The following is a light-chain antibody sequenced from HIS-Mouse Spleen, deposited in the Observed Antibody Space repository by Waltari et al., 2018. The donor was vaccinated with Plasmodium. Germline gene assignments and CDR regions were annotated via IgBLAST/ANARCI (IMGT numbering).Light chain of an antibody. Sequence: QSVLTQPPSASGTPGQRVTISCSGSSSNIGSNYVYWYQQLPGTAPKLLINRNNQRPSGVPDRFSGSKSGTSASLGISGLRSEDEADYYCAAWDDSLSGRVFGGGTKLTVL. CDR2: RNN. CDR1: SSNIGSNY. J-gene: IGLJ3*02. CDR3: AAWDDSLSGRV. V-gene: IGLV1-47*01.